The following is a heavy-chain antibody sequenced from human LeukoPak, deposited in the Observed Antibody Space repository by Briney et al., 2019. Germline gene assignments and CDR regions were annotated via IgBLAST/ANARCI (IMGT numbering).Heavy chain of an antibody. Sequence: GGSLRLSCAASGFTFGHYGMAWARQAPGKGLEWVSAISGSGGSTYYADSVKGRFTISRDNSKNTLYLQMNSLRAEDTAVYYCAKDGGVEMATINWGQGTLVTVSS. J-gene: IGHJ4*02. D-gene: IGHD5-24*01. CDR3: AKDGGVEMATIN. CDR2: ISGSGGST. V-gene: IGHV3-23*01. CDR1: GFTFGHYG.